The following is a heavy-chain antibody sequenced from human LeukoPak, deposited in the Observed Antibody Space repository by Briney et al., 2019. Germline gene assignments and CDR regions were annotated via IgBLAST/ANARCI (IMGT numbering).Heavy chain of an antibody. Sequence: GGSLRLSCAASGFTFSSYAMSWVRQAPGKGLEWVSAISGSGGSTYYADSVKGRFTISRDNSKNTLYLQMNSLRAEDTAVYYCAKSPSTSCYTVGDCYFDYWGQGTLVTVSS. D-gene: IGHD2-2*02. CDR3: AKSPSTSCYTVGDCYFDY. CDR1: GFTFSSYA. V-gene: IGHV3-23*01. CDR2: ISGSGGST. J-gene: IGHJ4*02.